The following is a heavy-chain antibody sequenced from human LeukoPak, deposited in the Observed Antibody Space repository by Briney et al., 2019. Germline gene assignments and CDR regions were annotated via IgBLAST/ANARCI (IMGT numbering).Heavy chain of an antibody. D-gene: IGHD6-13*01. V-gene: IGHV3-30-3*01. J-gene: IGHJ4*02. Sequence: GGSLRLSCATSGFTFSNYAIHWVRQAPGKGLEWVAVIAIDGINKFYADSVKGRVSPSRDNSKNTVYLQMSSLRVADTGVYYCGRGFSNWSLDYWGQGTLITV. CDR2: IAIDGINK. CDR1: GFTFSNYA. CDR3: GRGFSNWSLDY.